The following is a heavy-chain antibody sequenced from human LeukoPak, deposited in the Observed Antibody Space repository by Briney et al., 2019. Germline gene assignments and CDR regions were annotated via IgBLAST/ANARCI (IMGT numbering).Heavy chain of an antibody. Sequence: SETLSLTCTVSGGSISSYYWSWIRQPPGKGLGWIGYIYYSGSTNYNPSLKSRVTISVDTSKNQFSLKLSSVTAADTAVYYCASSSSYYYYGMDVWGQGTTVTVSS. J-gene: IGHJ6*02. CDR3: ASSSSYYYYGMDV. CDR2: IYYSGST. V-gene: IGHV4-59*01. CDR1: GGSISSYY. D-gene: IGHD6-6*01.